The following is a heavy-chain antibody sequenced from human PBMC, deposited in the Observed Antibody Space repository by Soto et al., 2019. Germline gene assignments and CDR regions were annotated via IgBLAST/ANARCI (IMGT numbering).Heavy chain of an antibody. V-gene: IGHV4-4*07. CDR3: ARGPRGYVYYHGMDV. J-gene: IGHJ6*02. CDR2: IDTSGTT. CDR1: GGSLSSYY. Sequence: LSLTCTVSGGSLSSYYVSWIRQSAGKGLEWIGRIDTSGTTNYNPSLKSRVTMSVDASKNHFSLNLSSVTAADTAVYYCARGPRGYVYYHGMDVWGQGTTVTVSS. D-gene: IGHD3-10*01.